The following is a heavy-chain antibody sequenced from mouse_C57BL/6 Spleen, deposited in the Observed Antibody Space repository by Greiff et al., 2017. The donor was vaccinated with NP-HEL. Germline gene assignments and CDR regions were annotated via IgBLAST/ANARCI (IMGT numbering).Heavy chain of an antibody. CDR1: GFNIKNTY. Sequence: EVQLQQSVAELVRPGASVKLSCTASGFNIKNTYMHWVKQRPEQGLEWIGRIDPANGNTKYAPKFQGKATITADTSSNTAYLQLSSLTSEDTAIYYCAPDYYGSSYEWYFDVWGTGTTVTVSS. D-gene: IGHD1-1*01. CDR2: IDPANGNT. CDR3: APDYYGSSYEWYFDV. J-gene: IGHJ1*03. V-gene: IGHV14-3*01.